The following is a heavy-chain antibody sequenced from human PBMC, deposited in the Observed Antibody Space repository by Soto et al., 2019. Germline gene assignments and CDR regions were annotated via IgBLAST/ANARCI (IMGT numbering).Heavy chain of an antibody. CDR2: INHSGST. CDR1: GGSFSGYY. CDR3: ARTSGYCSGGSCYAAHYYYYMDV. D-gene: IGHD2-15*01. Sequence: PSETLSLTCAVYGGSFSGYYWSWIRQPPGKGLEWIGEINHSGSTNYNPSLKSRVTISVDTSKNQFSLKLSSVTAADTAVYYCARTSGYCSGGSCYAAHYYYYMDVWGKGTTVTVSS. J-gene: IGHJ6*03. V-gene: IGHV4-34*01.